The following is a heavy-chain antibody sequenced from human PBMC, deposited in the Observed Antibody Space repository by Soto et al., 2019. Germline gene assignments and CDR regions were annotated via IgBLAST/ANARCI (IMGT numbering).Heavy chain of an antibody. J-gene: IGHJ4*02. D-gene: IGHD4-17*01. V-gene: IGHV3-7*03. CDR1: GFMFGSYW. Sequence: EVQLVESGGGLVQPGGSLRLSCVASGFMFGSYWMTWVRHAPGKGLEWVANIKRDGSEKYYVDSVKGRFTISRDNADNSLFLHMSSLRADDTVVYYCARVRATDYEIDYWGQGALVTVSS. CDR3: ARVRATDYEIDY. CDR2: IKRDGSEK.